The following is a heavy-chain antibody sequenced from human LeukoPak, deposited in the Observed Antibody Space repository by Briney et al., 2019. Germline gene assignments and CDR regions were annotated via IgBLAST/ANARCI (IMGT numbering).Heavy chain of an antibody. CDR2: IYYSGGT. J-gene: IGHJ3*02. V-gene: IGHV4-30-4*08. CDR3: ARNPYYDFWSGPPSDAFDI. D-gene: IGHD3-3*01. CDR1: GGSISSGDYY. Sequence: SQTLSLTCTVSGGSISSGDYYWSWIRQPPGKGLEWIGYIYYSGGTYYNPSLKSRVTISVDTSKNQFSLKLSSVTAADTAVYYCARNPYYDFWSGPPSDAFDIWGQGTMVTVSS.